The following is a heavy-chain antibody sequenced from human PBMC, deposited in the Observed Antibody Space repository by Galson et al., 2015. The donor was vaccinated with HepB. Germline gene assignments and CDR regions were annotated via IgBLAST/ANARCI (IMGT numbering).Heavy chain of an antibody. Sequence: VKVSCKASGGTFSSYAISWVRQAPGQGLEWMGGIIPIFGTANYAQKFQGRVTITADESTSTAYMELSSLRSEDTAVYYCARGKDIVLMVYAIEFYYFDYWGQGTLVTVSS. CDR3: ARGKDIVLMVYAIEFYYFDY. D-gene: IGHD2-8*01. CDR2: IIPIFGTA. V-gene: IGHV1-69*01. CDR1: GGTFSSYA. J-gene: IGHJ4*02.